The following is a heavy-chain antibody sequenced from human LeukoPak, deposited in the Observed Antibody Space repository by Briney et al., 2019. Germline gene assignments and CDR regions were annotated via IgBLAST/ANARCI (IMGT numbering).Heavy chain of an antibody. CDR2: IYYSGNT. J-gene: IGHJ4*02. D-gene: IGHD2-15*01. CDR3: ARSPYSSLDY. CDR1: GVSISSSNSY. Sequence: SETLSLTCTVSGVSISSSNSYWGWIRQPPGKGLEWIGSIYYSGNTYYNASLKSRVTTSIDTSKNLFSLKLSSVTAADTAMYYCARSPYSSLDYWGQGTLVTVSS. V-gene: IGHV4-39*07.